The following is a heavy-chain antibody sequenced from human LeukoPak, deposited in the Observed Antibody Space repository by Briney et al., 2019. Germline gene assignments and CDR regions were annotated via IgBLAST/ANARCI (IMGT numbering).Heavy chain of an antibody. D-gene: IGHD2-2*01. Sequence: PSETLSLTCAVSGYSISSGYYWGWIRQPPGKGLEWIGNIYHSGSTYYNPSLKSRVTISVDTSKNQFSLRLSSVTAADTAVYYCARCDQLQYFDYWGQGTLVTVSS. CDR1: GYSISSGYY. V-gene: IGHV4-38-2*01. CDR2: IYHSGST. J-gene: IGHJ4*02. CDR3: ARCDQLQYFDY.